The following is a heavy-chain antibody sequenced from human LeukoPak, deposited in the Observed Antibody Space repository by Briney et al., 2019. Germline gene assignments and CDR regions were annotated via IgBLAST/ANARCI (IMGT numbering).Heavy chain of an antibody. D-gene: IGHD4-17*01. CDR3: ARGGYGDYGYYYGMDV. Sequence: GGSLRLSCAASGFTFSSYSMNWVRQAPGKGLEWVSSISSSSYIYYADSVKGRFTISRDNAKNSLYLQMNSLRAEDTAVYYCARGGYGDYGYYYGMDVWGQGTTVTVPS. CDR2: ISSSSYI. V-gene: IGHV3-21*01. J-gene: IGHJ6*02. CDR1: GFTFSSYS.